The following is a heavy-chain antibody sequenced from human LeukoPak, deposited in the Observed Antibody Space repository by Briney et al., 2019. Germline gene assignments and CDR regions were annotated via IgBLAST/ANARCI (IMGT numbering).Heavy chain of an antibody. CDR1: GFTFSSYA. V-gene: IGHV3-23*01. D-gene: IGHD2-8*01. CDR2: ISGSGGST. CDR3: AKDRSCTNDICHGDFDY. J-gene: IGHJ4*02. Sequence: GGSLRLSCAASGFTFSSYAVSWVRQAPRKGLEWVSSISGSGGSTYSADSVKGRFTISRDNSKNTLYLQMNSLRAEDTALYYCAKDRSCTNDICHGDFDYWGQGTLVTVSS.